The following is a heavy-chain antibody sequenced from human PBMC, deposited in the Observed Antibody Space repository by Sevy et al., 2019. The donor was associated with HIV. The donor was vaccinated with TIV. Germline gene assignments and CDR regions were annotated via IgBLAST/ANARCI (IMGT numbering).Heavy chain of an antibody. J-gene: IGHJ3*02. CDR2: IVVGSGNT. CDR1: GFTFSSSA. D-gene: IGHD3-16*01. Sequence: ASVKVSCKASGFTFSSSAVQWVRQARGQRLEWIGWIVVGSGNTDYAQKFQGRVTITRDMSTTTAHMELSSQTSDDTAVYDCAAEDMSRFGGPLRVFDMWGQGTMVTVSS. CDR3: AAEDMSRFGGPLRVFDM. V-gene: IGHV1-58*01.